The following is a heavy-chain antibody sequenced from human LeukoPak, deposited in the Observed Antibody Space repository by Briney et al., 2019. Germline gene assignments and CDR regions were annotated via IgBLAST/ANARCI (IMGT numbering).Heavy chain of an antibody. J-gene: IGHJ5*02. Sequence: GGSLRLSCAASGFTFSSYAMSWVRQAPGKGLEWVSAISGSGGSTYYADSVKGRFTISRDNSKNTLYLQMNSLRAEDTAVYYCAKMESHDGYYDFWSGYNPRNWFDPWGQGTLVTVSS. D-gene: IGHD3-3*01. CDR2: ISGSGGST. V-gene: IGHV3-23*01. CDR1: GFTFSSYA. CDR3: AKMESHDGYYDFWSGYNPRNWFDP.